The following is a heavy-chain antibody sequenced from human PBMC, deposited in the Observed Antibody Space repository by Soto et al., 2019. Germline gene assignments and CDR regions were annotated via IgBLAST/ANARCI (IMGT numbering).Heavy chain of an antibody. D-gene: IGHD3-22*01. CDR1: GGSISSGGYY. CDR3: ARVEDGYYDSSGYHFDY. CDR2: IYYSGST. Sequence: SETLSLTCTVSGGSISSGGYYWSWIRQHPGKGLEWIGYIYYSGSTYYNPSLKSRVTISVDTSKNQFSLKLSSVTAADTAVYYCARVEDGYYDSSGYHFDYWGQGTLVTVSS. V-gene: IGHV4-31*03. J-gene: IGHJ4*02.